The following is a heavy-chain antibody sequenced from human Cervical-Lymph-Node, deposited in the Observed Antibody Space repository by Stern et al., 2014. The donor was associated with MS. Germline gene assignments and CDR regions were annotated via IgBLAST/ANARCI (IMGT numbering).Heavy chain of an antibody. CDR2: IYSSGST. CDR1: GDSITSSSYY. V-gene: IGHV4-39*01. D-gene: IGHD1-26*01. CDR3: ARQKWELLSLHFDY. Sequence: QVQLVQSGPGLVKPSETLSLTCTVSGDSITSSSYYWGWVRQPPGKGLEWIGSIYSSGSTNYNPSLKSRVTISVDQSKNQFSLKLSSVTAADTAVYYCARQKWELLSLHFDYWGQGTLVTVSS. J-gene: IGHJ4*02.